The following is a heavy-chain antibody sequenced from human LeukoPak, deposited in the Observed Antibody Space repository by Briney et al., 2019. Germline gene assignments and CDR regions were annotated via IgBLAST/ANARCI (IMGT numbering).Heavy chain of an antibody. CDR3: ARGYGEATREALDI. D-gene: IGHD4/OR15-4a*01. Sequence: SETLSLTCAVSGXSISNFFWSWVRQPAGKGLECIGRIYSSGISYYNPSLKSRVTMSVDMSKNQFSLRLTSVTAADTAVYYCARGYGEATREALDIWGLGTMVTVSS. J-gene: IGHJ3*02. V-gene: IGHV4-4*07. CDR1: GXSISNFF. CDR2: IYSSGIS.